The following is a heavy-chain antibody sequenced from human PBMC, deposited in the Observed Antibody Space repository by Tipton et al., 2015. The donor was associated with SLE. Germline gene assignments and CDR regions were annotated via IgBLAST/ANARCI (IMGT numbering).Heavy chain of an antibody. CDR3: ARQVASFDY. CDR1: GGSISSYY. Sequence: GLVKPSETLSLTCTVSGGSISSYYWSWIRQPPGKGLEWIGYIYYSGSTDYNPSLMSRVTISVDTSKNQFSLKLNSVTASDTAVYYCARQVASFDYWGQGTLVTVSS. D-gene: IGHD5-12*01. J-gene: IGHJ4*02. V-gene: IGHV4-59*08. CDR2: IYYSGST.